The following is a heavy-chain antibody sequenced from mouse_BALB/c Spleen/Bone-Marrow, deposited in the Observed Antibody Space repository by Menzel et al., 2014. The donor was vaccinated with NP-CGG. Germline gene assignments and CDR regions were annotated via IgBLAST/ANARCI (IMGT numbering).Heavy chain of an antibody. J-gene: IGHJ4*01. CDR1: GYTFTSYV. CDR3: ARMEGSLTAVYYAMDY. CDR2: INHYNDGT. V-gene: IGHV1-14*01. Sequence: VQLKESGPELVKPGASVKLSCKASGYTFTSYVMHWVKRKPGQGLEWIGYINHYNDGTKYNEKFKGKATLTSDNSSSTAYMELSSLTSEDSAGYYCARMEGSLTAVYYAMDYCGQGSSVTVSS. D-gene: IGHD4-1*01.